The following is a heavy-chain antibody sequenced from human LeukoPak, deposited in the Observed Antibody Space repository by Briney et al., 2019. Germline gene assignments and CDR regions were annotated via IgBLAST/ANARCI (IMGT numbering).Heavy chain of an antibody. CDR3: ASPPSGSPRI. D-gene: IGHD2-15*01. J-gene: IGHJ4*02. Sequence: PGGSLRPSCAASGFTFSSYGMHWVRQAPGKGLEWVAFIRYDGSNKYYADSVKGRFTISRDNSKNTLYLQMNSLRAEDTAVYYCASPPSGSPRIWGQGTLVTVSS. CDR2: IRYDGSNK. V-gene: IGHV3-30*02. CDR1: GFTFSSYG.